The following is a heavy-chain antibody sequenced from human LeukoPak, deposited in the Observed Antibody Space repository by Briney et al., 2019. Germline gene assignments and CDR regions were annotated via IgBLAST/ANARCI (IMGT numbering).Heavy chain of an antibody. V-gene: IGHV1-2*02. J-gene: IGHJ4*02. Sequence: ASVKVSCKASGYTFTGYYMHWVRQAPGQGLEWTGWINPNSGGTNYAQKFQGRVTMTRDTSISTAYMELSRLRSDDTAVYYCARGSGYSSGWITDYWGQGTLVTVSS. CDR2: INPNSGGT. CDR3: ARGSGYSSGWITDY. D-gene: IGHD6-19*01. CDR1: GYTFTGYY.